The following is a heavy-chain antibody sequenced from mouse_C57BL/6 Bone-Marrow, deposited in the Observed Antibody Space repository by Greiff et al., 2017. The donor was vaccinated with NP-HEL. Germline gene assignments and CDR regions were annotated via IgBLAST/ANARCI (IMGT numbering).Heavy chain of an antibody. CDR1: GYTFTDYN. Sequence: EVQLVESGPELVKPGASVKIPCKASGYTFTDYNMDWVKQSHGKSLEWIGDINPNNGGTIYNQKFKGKATLTVDKSSSTVYMKLRSLTSEDTAVYYCAKGIYDYGEVYFDYWGQGTTLTVSS. CDR2: INPNNGGT. V-gene: IGHV1-18*01. J-gene: IGHJ2*01. CDR3: AKGIYDYGEVYFDY. D-gene: IGHD2-4*01.